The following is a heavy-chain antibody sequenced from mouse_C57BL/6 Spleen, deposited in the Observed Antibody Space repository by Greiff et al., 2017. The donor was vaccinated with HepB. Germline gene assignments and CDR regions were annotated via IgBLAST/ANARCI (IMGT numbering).Heavy chain of an antibody. V-gene: IGHV1-69*01. D-gene: IGHD1-1*01. CDR2: IDPSDSYT. CDR1: GYTFTSFW. Sequence: QQSRKASGYTFTSFWMHWVKQRPGQGLEWIGEIDPSDSYTNYNQKFKGKSTLTVDKSSSTAYMQLSSLTSEDSAVYYCATTTVPAMDYWGQGTSVTVSS. J-gene: IGHJ4*01. CDR3: ATTTVPAMDY.